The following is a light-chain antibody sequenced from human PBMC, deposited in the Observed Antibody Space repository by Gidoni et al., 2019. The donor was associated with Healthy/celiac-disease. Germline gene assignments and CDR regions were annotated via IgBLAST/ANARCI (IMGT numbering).Light chain of an antibody. Sequence: DIVMTKSPLSLPVTPGEPASISCRSSQSLLHSNGYNYLDWYLKKPGQSPQLLIYLGSNRASGVPDRFSGSGSGTDFTLKISRVEAEDVGVYYCMQALQTPLFGQGTRLEIK. J-gene: IGKJ5*01. CDR3: MQALQTPL. CDR1: QSLLHSNGYNY. V-gene: IGKV2-28*01. CDR2: LGS.